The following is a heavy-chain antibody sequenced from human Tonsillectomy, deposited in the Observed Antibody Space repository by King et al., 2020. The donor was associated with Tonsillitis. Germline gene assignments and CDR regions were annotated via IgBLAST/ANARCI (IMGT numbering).Heavy chain of an antibody. Sequence: QLQESGPGLVKSSETLSLTCTVSGGSITSGTNYWGWIRQPPGKGLEWIGSIYFSGSTYYKPSLKSRVTISVDTSKNQFSLRLSSVTAADTAVYYCARESSGGSANHIDYWGQGTLVTVSS. V-gene: IGHV4-39*02. CDR3: ARESSGGSANHIDY. J-gene: IGHJ4*02. CDR1: GGSITSGTNY. D-gene: IGHD1-26*01. CDR2: IYFSGST.